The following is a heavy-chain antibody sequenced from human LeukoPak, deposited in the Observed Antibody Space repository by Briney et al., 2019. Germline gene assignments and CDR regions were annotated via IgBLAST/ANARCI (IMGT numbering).Heavy chain of an antibody. CDR1: GGSISSYY. CDR3: ARVAITMVRGVIISYFDY. CDR2: IYYSGST. Sequence: PETLSLTCTVSGGSISSYYWSWIRQPPGKGLEWIGYIYYSGSTNYNPSLKSRVTISVDTSKNQFSLKLSSVTSADTAVYYCARVAITMVRGVIISYFDYWGQGTLVTVSS. D-gene: IGHD3-10*01. J-gene: IGHJ4*02. V-gene: IGHV4-59*01.